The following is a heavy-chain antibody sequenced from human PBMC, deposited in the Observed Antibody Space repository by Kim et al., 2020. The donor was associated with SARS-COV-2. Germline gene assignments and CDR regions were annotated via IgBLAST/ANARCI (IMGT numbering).Heavy chain of an antibody. CDR2: IIPIFGTA. D-gene: IGHD2-21*02. CDR3: ARALSVVVTAPPAYGMDV. CDR1: GGTFSSYA. J-gene: IGHJ6*02. Sequence: SVKVSCKASGGTFSSYAISWVRQAPGQGLEWMGGIIPIFGTANYAQKFHGRVTITADESTSTAYMELSSLRSEDTAVYYCARALSVVVTAPPAYGMDVWGQGTTVTVSS. V-gene: IGHV1-69*13.